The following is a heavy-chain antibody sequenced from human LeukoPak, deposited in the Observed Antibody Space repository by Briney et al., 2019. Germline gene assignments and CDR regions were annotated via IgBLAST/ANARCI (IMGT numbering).Heavy chain of an antibody. CDR2: IITIFGIA. Sequence: SVTVACKASGGTFSSYASSWVRQGRGQGVEWMGRIITIFGIANYAQRFQGRGNITADKPTSTAYMDLSSLRSADTAVYYCAGDSHVLRFLGWSPSDWFDPWGQGTLVTVSS. CDR1: GGTFSSYA. CDR3: AGDSHVLRFLGWSPSDWFDP. J-gene: IGHJ5*02. D-gene: IGHD3-3*01. V-gene: IGHV1-69*17.